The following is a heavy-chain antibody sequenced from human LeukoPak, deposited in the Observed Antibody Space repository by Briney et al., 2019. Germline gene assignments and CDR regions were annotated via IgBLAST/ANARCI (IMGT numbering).Heavy chain of an antibody. CDR2: ISGGGDDT. V-gene: IGHV3-23*01. CDR3: AKGHYYGSGSLDY. D-gene: IGHD3-10*01. Sequence: PGGSLRLSCAVSGFIFSSSAMSWVRQAPGKGLEWVSAISGGGDDTSYADSARGRFTVSRDNSKNTLYLQMNSLRAEDTAVYYCAKGHYYGSGSLDYWGQGTLVTVSS. CDR1: GFIFSSSA. J-gene: IGHJ4*02.